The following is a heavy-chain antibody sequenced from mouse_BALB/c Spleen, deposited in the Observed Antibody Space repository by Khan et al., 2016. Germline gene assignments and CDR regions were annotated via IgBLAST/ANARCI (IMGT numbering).Heavy chain of an antibody. D-gene: IGHD2-1*01. CDR3: GREDYGNYGDYFAY. J-gene: IGHJ2*01. V-gene: IGHV5-6-5*01. CDR1: GFTFSSYA. Sequence: EVELVESGGGLVKPGGSLKLSCAASGFTFSSYAMSWVRQTPEKRLEWVASISSGGSTYYPDSVKGRFTISRDNARNILNLQMSSLRSEDTAMYYCGREDYGNYGDYFAYWGHGTTLTVSS. CDR2: ISSGGST.